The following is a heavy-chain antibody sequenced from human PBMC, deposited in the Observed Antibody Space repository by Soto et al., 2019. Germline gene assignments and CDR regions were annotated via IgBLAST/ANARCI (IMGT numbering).Heavy chain of an antibody. CDR2: IYYSGST. V-gene: IGHV4-31*03. D-gene: IGHD6-13*01. J-gene: IGHJ1*01. Sequence: QVQLQESGPGLVKPSQTLSLTCTVSGGSISSGGYYWSWIRQHPGKGLEWIGYIYYSGSTYYNPSLKSSVTISIDTSKNQFSLKLSSVTAADTAVYYCASWDVSAAAGVQHWGQGTLVTVSS. CDR3: ASWDVSAAAGVQH. CDR1: GGSISSGGYY.